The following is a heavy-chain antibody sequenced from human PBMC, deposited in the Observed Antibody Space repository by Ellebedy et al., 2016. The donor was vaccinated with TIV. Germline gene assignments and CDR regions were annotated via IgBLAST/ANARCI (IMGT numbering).Heavy chain of an antibody. CDR1: GLTFSSYA. J-gene: IGHJ6*02. CDR2: MSGSGSST. D-gene: IGHD4-11*01. V-gene: IGHV3-23*01. CDR3: ARGSTVSYYYHYGMDV. Sequence: GESLKISCTASGLTFSSYAMNWVRQAPGKGLEWVSAMSGSGSSTYYADSVKGRFTISRDNSKNTLYLQMNSLRAEDTAVYYCARGSTVSYYYHYGMDVWGQGTTVTVSS.